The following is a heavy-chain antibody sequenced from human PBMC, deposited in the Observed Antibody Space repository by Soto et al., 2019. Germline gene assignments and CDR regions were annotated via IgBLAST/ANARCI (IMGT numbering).Heavy chain of an antibody. J-gene: IGHJ4*01. CDR2: ISYDGSNK. Sequence: QVQLVESGGGVVQPGRSLRLSCAASGFTFSSYAMHWVRQAPGKGLEWVAVISYDGSNKYYADSVKGRFTISRDNSKNTLYLQMNSLRAEDTAVYYCARVPEGSMVRGVIVGWADYWGHGTLVTVSS. CDR3: ARVPEGSMVRGVIVGWADY. D-gene: IGHD3-10*01. CDR1: GFTFSSYA. V-gene: IGHV3-30-3*01.